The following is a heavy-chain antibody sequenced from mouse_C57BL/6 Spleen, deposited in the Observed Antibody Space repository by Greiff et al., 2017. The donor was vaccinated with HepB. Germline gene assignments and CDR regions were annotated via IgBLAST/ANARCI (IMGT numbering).Heavy chain of an antibody. J-gene: IGHJ2*01. D-gene: IGHD2-5*01. CDR2: IYPGDGDT. CDR1: GYAFSSSW. CDR3: ASPSYYSNPVYFDY. V-gene: IGHV1-82*01. Sequence: VQLQQSGPELVKPGASVKISCKASGYAFSSSWMNWVKQRPGKGLEWIGRIYPGDGDTNYNGKFKGKATLTADKSSSTAYMQLSSLTSEDSAVYFCASPSYYSNPVYFDYWGQGTTLTVSS.